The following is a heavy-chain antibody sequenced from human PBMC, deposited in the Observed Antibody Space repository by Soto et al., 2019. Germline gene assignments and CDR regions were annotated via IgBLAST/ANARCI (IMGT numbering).Heavy chain of an antibody. D-gene: IGHD1-1*01. V-gene: IGHV3-53*01. CDR3: ARAHNWNDAYFDY. Sequence: GGSLRLSCATSGFAVSSSYMSWVRQTPEKGLEWVSIIYSGGSTYYADSVEGRFTISRDNSMNTVYLQMNSLRAEDTAVYYRARAHNWNDAYFDYWGQGTLVTVSS. J-gene: IGHJ4*02. CDR1: GFAVSSSY. CDR2: IYSGGST.